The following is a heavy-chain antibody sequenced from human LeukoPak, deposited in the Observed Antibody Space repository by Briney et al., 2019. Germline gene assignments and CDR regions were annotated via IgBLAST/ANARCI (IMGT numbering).Heavy chain of an antibody. CDR3: ARVCSSGYYYYYMDV. CDR1: GYTFTSYG. Sequence: GASXKVSCKASGYTFTSYGISWVRQAPGQGLEWMGWISAYNGNTNYAQKLQGRVTMTTDTSTSTAYMELRSLRSDDTAVYYCARVCSSGYYYYYMDVWGKGTTVTVSS. D-gene: IGHD2-2*01. J-gene: IGHJ6*03. CDR2: ISAYNGNT. V-gene: IGHV1-18*01.